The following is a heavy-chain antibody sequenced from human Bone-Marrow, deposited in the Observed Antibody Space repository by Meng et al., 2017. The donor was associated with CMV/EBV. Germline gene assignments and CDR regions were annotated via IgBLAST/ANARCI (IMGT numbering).Heavy chain of an antibody. Sequence: SETLSLTCTVSGGSISSYYWSWIRQSPGKRLEWIGRIYTSVSTNYNPSLKSRVTISVDTSKNQFSLKLSSVTAADTAVYYCARVGRAAQYYFDYWGQGTLVTVSS. D-gene: IGHD6-6*01. CDR1: GGSISSYY. V-gene: IGHV4-4*07. CDR3: ARVGRAAQYYFDY. J-gene: IGHJ4*02. CDR2: IYTSVST.